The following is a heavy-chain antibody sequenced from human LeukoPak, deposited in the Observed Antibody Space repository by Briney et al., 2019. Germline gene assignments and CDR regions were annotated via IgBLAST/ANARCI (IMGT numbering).Heavy chain of an antibody. J-gene: IGHJ4*02. D-gene: IGHD4-17*01. CDR3: AIASHDYGDYSHFDY. CDR1: GGSISRRNW. CDR2: IYHSGST. V-gene: IGHV4-4*02. Sequence: PSGTLTLTCAVSGGSISRRNWRSWARYPPGAGLDWSGDIYHSGSTNYNPSHKTRVTISVDKSKNQFSLKLSSVTAADTAVYYCAIASHDYGDYSHFDYWGQGTLVTVSS.